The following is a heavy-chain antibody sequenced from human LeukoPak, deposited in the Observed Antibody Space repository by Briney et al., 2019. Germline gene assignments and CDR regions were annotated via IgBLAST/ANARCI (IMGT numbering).Heavy chain of an antibody. Sequence: PGGSLRLSCAASGFTFSSYDMHWVRQPPGKGLEWVAVISYDGSNKYYADSVKGRFTISRDNSKNTLYLQMNSLRAEDTAVYYCARGEYTTVTTLWYWGQGTLVTVSS. CDR2: ISYDGSNK. CDR1: GFTFSSYD. CDR3: ARGEYTTVTTLWY. V-gene: IGHV3-30-3*01. J-gene: IGHJ4*02. D-gene: IGHD4-17*01.